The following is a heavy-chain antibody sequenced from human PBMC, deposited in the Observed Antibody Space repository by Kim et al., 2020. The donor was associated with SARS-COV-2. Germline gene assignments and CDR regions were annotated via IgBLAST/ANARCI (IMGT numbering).Heavy chain of an antibody. CDR1: GGSISSSNW. V-gene: IGHV4-4*02. CDR3: ARWLVRYVRGNWFDP. Sequence: SETLSLTCAVSGGSISSSNWWSWVRQPPGKGLEWIGEIYHSGSTNYNPSLKSRVTISVDKSKNQFSLKLSSVTAADTAVYYCARWLVRYVRGNWFDPWGQGTLVTVSS. D-gene: IGHD6-19*01. CDR2: IYHSGST. J-gene: IGHJ5*02.